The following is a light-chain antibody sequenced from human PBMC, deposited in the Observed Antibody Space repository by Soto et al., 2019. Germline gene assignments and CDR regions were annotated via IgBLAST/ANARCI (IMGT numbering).Light chain of an antibody. CDR2: GAS. CDR1: QSVSSN. J-gene: IGKJ1*01. Sequence: EIVMTQSPATLSVSPGERATLSCRASQSVSSNLVWYQQKPGQAPRLLIYGASTRATGISARFSGSGSGTEFPLTISSLQSEDFAVYYCQQYNNWPGTFGQGTKVEIK. V-gene: IGKV3-15*01. CDR3: QQYNNWPGT.